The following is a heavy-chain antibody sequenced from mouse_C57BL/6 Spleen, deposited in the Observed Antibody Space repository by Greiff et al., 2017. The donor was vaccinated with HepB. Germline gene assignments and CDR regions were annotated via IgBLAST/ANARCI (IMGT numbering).Heavy chain of an antibody. CDR3: ARHEEPYYFDY. Sequence: EVQGVESGGDLVKPGGSLKLSCAASGFTFSSYGMSWVRQTPDKRLEWVATISSGGSYTYYPDSVKGRFTISRDNAKNTLYLQMSSLKSEDTAMYYCARHEEPYYFDYWGQGTTLTVSS. CDR1: GFTFSSYG. CDR2: ISSGGSYT. V-gene: IGHV5-6*01. J-gene: IGHJ2*01.